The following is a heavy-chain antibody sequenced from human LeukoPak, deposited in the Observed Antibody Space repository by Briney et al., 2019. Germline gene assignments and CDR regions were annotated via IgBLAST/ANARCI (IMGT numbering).Heavy chain of an antibody. CDR3: ARDIVVVPAAIRNYYYYYYMDV. V-gene: IGHV3-33*01. J-gene: IGHJ6*03. D-gene: IGHD2-2*02. CDR2: IWYDGSNK. CDR1: GFTLSSYG. Sequence: PGGSLRLSCAASGFTLSSYGMHWVRQAPGKGLEWVAVIWYDGSNKYYADSVKGRFTISRDNSKNTLYLQMNSLRAEDTAVYYCARDIVVVPAAIRNYYYYYYMDVWGKGTTVTVSS.